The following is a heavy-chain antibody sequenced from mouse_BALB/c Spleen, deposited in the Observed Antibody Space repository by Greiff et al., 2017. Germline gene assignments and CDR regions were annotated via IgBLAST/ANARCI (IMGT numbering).Heavy chain of an antibody. Sequence: LQQPGSELVRPGASVKLSCKASGYTFTSYWMHWVKQRHGQGLEWIGNIYPGSGSTNYDEKFKSKGTLTVDTSSSTAYMHLSSLTSEDSAVYYCTRDDGYYRFAYGGQGTLVTVSA. CDR1: GYTFTSYW. CDR3: TRDDGYYRFAY. J-gene: IGHJ3*01. CDR2: IYPGSGST. D-gene: IGHD2-3*01. V-gene: IGHV1S22*01.